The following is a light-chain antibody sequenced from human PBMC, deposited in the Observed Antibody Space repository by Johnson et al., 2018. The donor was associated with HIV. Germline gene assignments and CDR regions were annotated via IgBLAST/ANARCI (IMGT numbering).Light chain of an antibody. J-gene: IGLJ1*01. Sequence: QSVLTQPPSVSAAPGQKVTISCSGSSSNIGINYVSWYQQLPGTAPKLLIYDSNKRPSGIPDRFSGSKSGTSATLGITGLQTGDEADYYCGTWDNSLNVYVFGTGTKVTVL. CDR2: DSN. V-gene: IGLV1-51*01. CDR1: SSNIGINY. CDR3: GTWDNSLNVYV.